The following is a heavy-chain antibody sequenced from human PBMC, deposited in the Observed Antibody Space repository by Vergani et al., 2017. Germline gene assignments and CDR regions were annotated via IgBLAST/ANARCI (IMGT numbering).Heavy chain of an antibody. CDR1: GFTFSNAW. CDR2: IKSKTDGGTT. J-gene: IGHJ4*02. V-gene: IGHV3-15*01. D-gene: IGHD3-3*01. Sequence: EVQLVESGGGLVKPGGSLRLSCAASGFTFSNAWMSWVRQAPGKGLEWVGRIKSKTDGGTTDYAAPVKGRFTISRDDSKNTLYLQMNSLKTEDTAVYYCARDGASRFLEWFPFDYWGQGTLVTVSS. CDR3: ARDGASRFLEWFPFDY.